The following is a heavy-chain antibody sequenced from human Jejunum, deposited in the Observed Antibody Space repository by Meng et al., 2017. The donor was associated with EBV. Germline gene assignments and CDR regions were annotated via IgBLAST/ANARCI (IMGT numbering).Heavy chain of an antibody. Sequence: QVRALQSGAEVKKPGSSVKVSCKASGGTFSSYVINWVRQAPGQGLEWMGGIIPIFGRTNYALEFQDRVTITADKFTSTVYMEMGSLKSEDTAVYYCARDQGRDYDSSTYYTHWGRGTLVTVSS. CDR3: ARDQGRDYDSSTYYTH. CDR2: IIPIFGRT. J-gene: IGHJ4*02. V-gene: IGHV1-69*06. D-gene: IGHD3-22*01. CDR1: GGTFSSYV.